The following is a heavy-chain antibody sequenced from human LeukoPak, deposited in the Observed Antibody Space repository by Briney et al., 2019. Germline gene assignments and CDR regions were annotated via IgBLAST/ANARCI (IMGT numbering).Heavy chain of an antibody. CDR3: ARAFSYGYSPSDY. CDR2: INHSGST. J-gene: IGHJ4*02. Sequence: SETLSLTCAVYGGSFSGYYWSWIRQPPGKGLEWIGEINHSGSTNYNPSLKSRVTISVDTSKNQFSLKLSSVTAADTAVYYCARAFSYGYSPSDYWSQGTLVTVSS. CDR1: GGSFSGYY. V-gene: IGHV4-34*01. D-gene: IGHD5-18*01.